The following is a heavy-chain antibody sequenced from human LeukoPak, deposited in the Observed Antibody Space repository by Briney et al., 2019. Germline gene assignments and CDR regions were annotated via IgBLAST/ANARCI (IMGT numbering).Heavy chain of an antibody. J-gene: IGHJ4*02. CDR3: ARQGVGLVIPY. CDR1: GVSISSYY. CDR2: IYYSGST. V-gene: IGHV4-59*08. Sequence: SETLSLTCTVSGVSISSYYWSWLRQPPGKGLEWIGYIYYSGSTNYNPSLKSRVTISVDTSKNQFSLKLSSVTAADTAVYYCARQGVGLVIPYWGQGTLVTVSS. D-gene: IGHD3-9*01.